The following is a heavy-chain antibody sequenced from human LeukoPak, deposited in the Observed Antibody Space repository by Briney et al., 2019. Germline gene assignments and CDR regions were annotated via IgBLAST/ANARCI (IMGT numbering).Heavy chain of an antibody. CDR2: FDLEDGET. Sequence: GASVKVSCKVSGYSLTELSMHWVRQAPGKGLEWMGGFDLEDGETIYAQRFQGRVTMTEDTSTDTASMELRSLISEDTAMYYCATVGQWLYDAFDIWGQGTMVTVSS. J-gene: IGHJ3*02. D-gene: IGHD6-19*01. V-gene: IGHV1-24*01. CDR3: ATVGQWLYDAFDI. CDR1: GYSLTELS.